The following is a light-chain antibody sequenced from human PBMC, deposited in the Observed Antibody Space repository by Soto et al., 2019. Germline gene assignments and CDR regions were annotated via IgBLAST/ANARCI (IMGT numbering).Light chain of an antibody. V-gene: IGLV1-44*01. CDR2: TNT. CDR3: ASCDDSLNGPV. CDR1: SSNVGGNP. J-gene: IGLJ1*01. Sequence: QPVLTQPPSASGTPGQRVTISCSGSSSNVGGNPVNWYQHVPTTAPKLLIYTNTQRPSGVPDRFSGSKSGTSASLAISGLQSEDEADYYCASCDDSLNGPVFGTGTKVTVL.